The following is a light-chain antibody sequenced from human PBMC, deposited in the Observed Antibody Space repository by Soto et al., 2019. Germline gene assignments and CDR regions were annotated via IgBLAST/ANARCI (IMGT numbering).Light chain of an antibody. CDR3: QQRGKWPST. V-gene: IGKV3-11*01. J-gene: IGKJ2*02. Sequence: EVVLTQSPDTLSLSPGETATLSCRASQSVDRYVAWYQQKVGQAPRLLIYDAYTRATGVGARFTGSGSGTDCRLTSTRLEPEVFAVYYWQQRGKWPSTFGPGTKVE. CDR2: DAY. CDR1: QSVDRY.